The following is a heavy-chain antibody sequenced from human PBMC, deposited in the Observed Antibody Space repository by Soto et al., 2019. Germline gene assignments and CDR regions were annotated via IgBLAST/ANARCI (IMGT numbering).Heavy chain of an antibody. J-gene: IGHJ1*01. D-gene: IGHD3-22*01. V-gene: IGHV4-39*01. Sequence: SETLSLTCTVSGGSISSTSYYWGWIRQPPGKGLEWIGSIYYSGSTYYNASLKSRVTISVDTSKNQFSLKLSSVTVADTAVYYCAGLKYYHTSDYLVNWGQGTRVTVSS. CDR3: AGLKYYHTSDYLVN. CDR2: IYYSGST. CDR1: GGSISSTSYY.